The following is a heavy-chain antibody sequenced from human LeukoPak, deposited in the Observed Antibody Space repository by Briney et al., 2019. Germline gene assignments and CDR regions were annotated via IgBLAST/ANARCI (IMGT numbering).Heavy chain of an antibody. CDR3: ARGLDYGSGSSFDY. CDR2: IYYSGST. V-gene: IGHV4-39*07. Sequence: PSETLSLTCTVSGGSISSSSYYWGWIRQPPGKGLEWIGSIYYSGSTYYNPSLKSRVTISVDTSKNQFSLKLSSVTAADTAVYYCARGLDYGSGSSFDYWGQGTLVTVSS. J-gene: IGHJ4*02. D-gene: IGHD3-10*01. CDR1: GGSISSSSYY.